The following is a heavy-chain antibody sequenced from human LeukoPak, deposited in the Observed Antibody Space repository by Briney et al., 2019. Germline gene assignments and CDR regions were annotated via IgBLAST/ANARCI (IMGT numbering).Heavy chain of an antibody. Sequence: SETLSLTCAVYGGPFSGYYWSWIRQSPGKGLEWIGEITPSVATSYNPSLKSRVTISVDTSKNQFSLKLSSVTAADTAMYYCARQILVPAASGAFDIWGQGTMVTVSS. D-gene: IGHD2-2*01. J-gene: IGHJ3*02. CDR1: GGPFSGYY. CDR2: ITPSVAT. V-gene: IGHV4-34*01. CDR3: ARQILVPAASGAFDI.